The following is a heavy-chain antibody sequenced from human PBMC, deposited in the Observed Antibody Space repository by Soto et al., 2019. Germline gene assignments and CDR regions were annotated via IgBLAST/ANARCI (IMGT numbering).Heavy chain of an antibody. J-gene: IGHJ6*02. CDR2: IVVGSGNT. D-gene: IGHD3-10*01. CDR1: GFTFTSSA. V-gene: IGHV1-58*01. CDR3: AADRGTGEANSSSSYGMDV. Sequence: SVKVSCKASGFTFTSSAVQWVRQARGQRLEWIGWIVVGSGNTNYAQKFQERVTITRDMSTSTAYMELSSLRSEDTAVYYCAADRGTGEANSSSSYGMDVWGPGPTVTVSS.